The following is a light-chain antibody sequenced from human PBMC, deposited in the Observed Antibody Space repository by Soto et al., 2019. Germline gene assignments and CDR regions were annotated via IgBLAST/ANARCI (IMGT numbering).Light chain of an antibody. CDR1: QSVDIN. CDR3: QQYHNWYT. J-gene: IGKJ2*01. V-gene: IGKV3-15*01. CDR2: GAS. Sequence: EIVMTKSPATLSVSPGERATLSCRARQSVDINLAWYQRKPGQAPRLLIYGASTRATGLPARFSGSGSGTVFTLAMSSLQSEDFAVYYCQQYHNWYTFGQGTKLEVK.